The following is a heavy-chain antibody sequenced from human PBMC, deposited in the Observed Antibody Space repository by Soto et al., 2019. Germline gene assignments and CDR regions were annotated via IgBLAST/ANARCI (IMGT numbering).Heavy chain of an antibody. V-gene: IGHV2-5*01. D-gene: IGHD1-1*01. CDR3: ARGLATLPVFAFDI. CDR1: GISLSTSGVG. J-gene: IGHJ3*02. Sequence: QITLKGSGPTLVKPTQTLTLTCTLSGISLSTSGVGLGWIRQTPGKALEWLALVYWNDDKYYSPSLKSRLTITKDTSKNQAVLIMTNMDPVDTATYYCARGLATLPVFAFDIWGQGTVVTVSS. CDR2: VYWNDDK.